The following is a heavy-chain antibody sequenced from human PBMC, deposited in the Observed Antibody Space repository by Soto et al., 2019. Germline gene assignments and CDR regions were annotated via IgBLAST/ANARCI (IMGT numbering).Heavy chain of an antibody. D-gene: IGHD3-10*01. CDR3: ARHVSAPYTHVPGGNWFDP. Sequence: PSETLSLTCTVAGVSIGSNSCYWGWIRQPPGKGLEWIGTVFYSGTTYHNPSLKSRVTISIDRSKNQFSLKMSSVTAADTAVYYCARHVSAPYTHVPGGNWFDPWGQGALVTVSS. CDR2: VFYSGTT. V-gene: IGHV4-39*01. CDR1: GVSIGSNSCY. J-gene: IGHJ5*02.